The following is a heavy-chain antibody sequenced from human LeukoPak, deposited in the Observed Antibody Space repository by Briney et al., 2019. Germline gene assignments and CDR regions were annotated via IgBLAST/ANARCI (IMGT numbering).Heavy chain of an antibody. CDR3: ARHYDFWSGYYIGFDP. J-gene: IGHJ5*02. D-gene: IGHD3-3*01. V-gene: IGHV3-53*01. CDR2: IYSGGST. CDR1: GFTVSSNY. Sequence: GGSLRLSCAASGFTVSSNYMSWVRQAPGKGLEWVSVIYSGGSTYYADSVKGRFTISRDNSKNTLYLQMNSLRAEDTAVYYCARHYDFWSGYYIGFDPWGQGARVTVSS.